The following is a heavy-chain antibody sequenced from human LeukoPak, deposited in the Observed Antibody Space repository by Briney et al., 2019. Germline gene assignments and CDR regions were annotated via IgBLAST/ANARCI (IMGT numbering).Heavy chain of an antibody. D-gene: IGHD6-19*01. J-gene: IGHJ5*02. CDR3: VHGYSSGWYWFDP. CDR1: GFTFSSYA. CDR2: ISSNGGST. Sequence: GGSLRLSCSASGFTFSSYAMHWVRQAPGKGLEYVSAISSNGGSTYYADSVKGRFTISRGNSKSTLYLQMSSLRAEDTAVYYCVHGYSSGWYWFDPWGQGTLVTVSS. V-gene: IGHV3-64D*09.